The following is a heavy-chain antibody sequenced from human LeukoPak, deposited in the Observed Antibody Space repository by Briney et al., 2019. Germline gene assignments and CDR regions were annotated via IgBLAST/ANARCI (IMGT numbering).Heavy chain of an antibody. V-gene: IGHV3-23*01. CDR3: AKKRDAFDI. CDR1: GFTFSNYA. D-gene: IGHD5-24*01. J-gene: IGHJ3*02. CDR2: LTDSGGTT. Sequence: GGSLRLSCVASGFTFSNYAMGWVRQAPGKRPEWVSSLTDSGGTTYYVDSVKGRFTISRDNSKNTLYLHMNSLRAEDTAMYYCAKKRDAFDIWGQGTVVAVSS.